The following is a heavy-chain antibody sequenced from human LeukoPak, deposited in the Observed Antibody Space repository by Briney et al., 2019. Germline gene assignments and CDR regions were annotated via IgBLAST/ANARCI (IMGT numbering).Heavy chain of an antibody. J-gene: IGHJ4*02. CDR3: ARRLYYYGSGSTNRLDY. V-gene: IGHV4-39*07. D-gene: IGHD3-10*01. CDR2: INHSGST. Sequence: SETLSLTCTVSGDSISSNTYYWGWIRQPPGKGLEWIGEINHSGSTNYNPSLKSRVTISVDTSKNQFSLKLSSVTAADTAVYYCARRLYYYGSGSTNRLDYWGQGTLVTVSS. CDR1: GDSISSNTYY.